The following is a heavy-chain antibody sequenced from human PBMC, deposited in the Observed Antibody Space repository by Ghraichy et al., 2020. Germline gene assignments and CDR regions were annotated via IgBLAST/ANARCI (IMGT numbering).Heavy chain of an antibody. CDR3: ARHKEGPPYSYGTDYFDN. Sequence: SETLSLTCSVSGGSISNITYYWGWVRQPPGKGLEWIGSFYYYGSTYYNPSLQSRVTISVDTSKNLFSLKLTSVTAADTAVYYCARHKEGPPYSYGTDYFDNWGQGTLDTVSS. CDR1: GGSISNITYY. V-gene: IGHV4-39*01. CDR2: FYYYGST. J-gene: IGHJ4*02. D-gene: IGHD5-18*01.